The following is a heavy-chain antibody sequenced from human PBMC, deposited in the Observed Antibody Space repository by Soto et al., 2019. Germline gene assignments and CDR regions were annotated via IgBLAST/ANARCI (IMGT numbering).Heavy chain of an antibody. CDR1: GDSISGGAFF. CDR3: AKLSCTSSTCYFPGWFDP. V-gene: IGHV4-31*03. D-gene: IGHD2-2*01. J-gene: IGHJ5*02. CDR2: VYYSGSS. Sequence: SETLDLTCTVSGDSISGGAFFWSWIRQPPGKGLEWIANVYYSGSSYYNPSLKSRLTISVDTTKNQFSLQLKSMTAADTAVYYCAKLSCTSSTCYFPGWFDPWGQGTLVTVSS.